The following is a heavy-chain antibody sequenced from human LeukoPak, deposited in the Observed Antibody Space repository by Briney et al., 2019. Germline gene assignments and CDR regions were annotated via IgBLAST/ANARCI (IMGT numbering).Heavy chain of an antibody. V-gene: IGHV1-18*04. D-gene: IGHD2-15*01. J-gene: IGHJ4*02. CDR3: ARAHLYCSGGSCYSRTFDY. CDR1: GYTFTSYG. CDR2: ISAYNGNT. Sequence: ASVKVSCKASGYTFTSYGISWVRQAPGQGLEWMGWISAYNGNTNYAQKLQGRVTMTTDTSTSTDYMELRSLRSDDTAVYYCARAHLYCSGGSCYSRTFDYWGQGTLVTVSS.